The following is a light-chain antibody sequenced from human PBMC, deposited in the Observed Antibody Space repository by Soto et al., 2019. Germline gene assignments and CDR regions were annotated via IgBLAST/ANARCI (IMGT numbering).Light chain of an antibody. Sequence: ALTQPASASGSPGQSITISCTGTSSDVGAYYSVSWYQHHPGKAPKLIIYGVTNRPSGVSNRFSGSKSGNTASLTISGLQAEDEADYHCSSYTSGSSHYVFGTGTKVTV. J-gene: IGLJ1*01. CDR2: GVT. CDR3: SSYTSGSSHYV. CDR1: SSDVGAYYS. V-gene: IGLV2-14*01.